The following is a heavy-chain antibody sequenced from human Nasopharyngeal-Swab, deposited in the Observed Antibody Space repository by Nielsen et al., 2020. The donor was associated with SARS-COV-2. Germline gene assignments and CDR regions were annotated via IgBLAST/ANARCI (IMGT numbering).Heavy chain of an antibody. J-gene: IGHJ4*02. CDR3: ARLDPYSSRDDY. Sequence: WIRQPPGKGLEWIGSIYYSGSTYYNPSLKSRDTISVDTSKNQFSLKLSSVTAADAAVYYCARLDPYSSRDDYWGQGTLVTVSS. D-gene: IGHD6-13*01. V-gene: IGHV4-39*01. CDR2: IYYSGST.